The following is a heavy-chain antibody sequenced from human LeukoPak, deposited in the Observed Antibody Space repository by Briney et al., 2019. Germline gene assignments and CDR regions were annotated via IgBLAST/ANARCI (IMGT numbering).Heavy chain of an antibody. CDR1: GFTVSSNY. J-gene: IGHJ4*02. CDR3: ARGGRPYCINGVCYSSGPWGFDY. Sequence: GGSLRLSCAASGFTVSSNYMSWVRQAPGKGLEWVSVIYSGGSTYYADSLKGRFTISRDNSKNTLYLQMNSLRAEDTAVYYCARGGRPYCINGVCYSSGPWGFDYWGQGTLVTVSS. CDR2: IYSGGST. V-gene: IGHV3-53*01. D-gene: IGHD2-8*01.